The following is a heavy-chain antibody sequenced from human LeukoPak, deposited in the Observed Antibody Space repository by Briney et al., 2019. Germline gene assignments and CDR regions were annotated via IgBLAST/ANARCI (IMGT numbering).Heavy chain of an antibody. V-gene: IGHV3-23*01. CDR3: AKTTTGYSSGRYPGWPVDY. CDR1: GFTFSTYA. J-gene: IGHJ4*02. D-gene: IGHD6-19*01. Sequence: QAGGSLRLSCAASGFTFSTYAMYWVRQPPGKGLEWVGGIFVSGGSTHYADSVKGRFTISRDNSKNTVYLQMNSLRAEDTAVYYCAKTTTGYSSGRYPGWPVDYWGQGTLVTVSS. CDR2: IFVSGGST.